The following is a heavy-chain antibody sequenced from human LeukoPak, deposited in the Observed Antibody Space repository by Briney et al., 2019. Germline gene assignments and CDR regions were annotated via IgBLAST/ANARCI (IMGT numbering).Heavy chain of an antibody. CDR2: IYYSGST. D-gene: IGHD5-18*01. J-gene: IGHJ4*02. V-gene: IGHV4-39*07. Sequence: SETLSLTCTVSGGSISSSSYYWGWIRQPPGKGLEWIGSIYYSGSTYYNPSLKSRVTISVDASKNQFSLKLSSVTAADTAVYYCARESNTAMDGPGVYWGQGTLVTVSS. CDR1: GGSISSSSYY. CDR3: ARESNTAMDGPGVY.